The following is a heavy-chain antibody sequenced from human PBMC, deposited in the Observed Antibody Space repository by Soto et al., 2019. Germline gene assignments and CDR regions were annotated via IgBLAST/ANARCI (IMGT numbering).Heavy chain of an antibody. V-gene: IGHV1-18*01. CDR3: ARDPRYNYGFGEPLDY. CDR2: ISTHSGNI. D-gene: IGHD5-18*01. CDR1: GYTFTNYG. J-gene: IGHJ4*02. Sequence: QVQLVQSGTEVKKPGASVMVSCKASGYTFTNYGISWVRQAPGQGLEWMGWISTHSGNINYAQRFHGGLPMPXDTSTTTAYMELRGLRSDDTAVYYCARDPRYNYGFGEPLDYWGQGTRVTVSS.